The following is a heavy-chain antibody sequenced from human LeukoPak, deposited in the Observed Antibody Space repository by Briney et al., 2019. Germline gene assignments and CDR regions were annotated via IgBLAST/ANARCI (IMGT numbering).Heavy chain of an antibody. V-gene: IGHV3-23*01. CDR1: GFTFSSYG. Sequence: GGTLRLSCAASGFTFSSYGMSWVRQAPGKGLEWVSAISGSGGSTYYADSVKGRFTTSRDNARNSLYLQMNSLRAEDTAVYYCARVGPWVNPDYYYMDVWGKGTTVTVSS. J-gene: IGHJ6*03. D-gene: IGHD1-14*01. CDR3: ARVGPWVNPDYYYMDV. CDR2: ISGSGGST.